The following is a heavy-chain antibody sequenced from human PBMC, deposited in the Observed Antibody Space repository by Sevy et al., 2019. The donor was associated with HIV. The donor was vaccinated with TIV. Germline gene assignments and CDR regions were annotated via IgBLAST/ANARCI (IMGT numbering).Heavy chain of an antibody. CDR2: ISHDERYK. V-gene: IGHV3-30*01. D-gene: IGHD2-21*02. CDR3: ARLFSCGGDCYYLDS. J-gene: IGHJ4*02. Sequence: GGSLRLSCVASGFSFSNYDMHWVRQAPGKGLDWVAVISHDERYKNYAESVKVRFTISRDNFKNTLFLQMDSLGPEDTAVYFCARLFSCGGDCYYLDSWGQGALVTVSS. CDR1: GFSFSNYD.